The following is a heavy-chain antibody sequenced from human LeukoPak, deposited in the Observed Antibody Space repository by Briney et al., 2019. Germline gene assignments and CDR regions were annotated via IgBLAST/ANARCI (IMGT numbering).Heavy chain of an antibody. Sequence: ASVKVSCKASGYTFTTYYMHWVRQAPGQGLEWMGIINPSGGSTTYAQKFQGRVTITADESTSTAYMELSSLRSEDTAVYYCAKGYDSSGSYFRYGMDVWGQGTTVTVSS. CDR1: GYTFTTYY. CDR2: INPSGGST. CDR3: AKGYDSSGSYFRYGMDV. V-gene: IGHV1-46*03. J-gene: IGHJ6*02. D-gene: IGHD3-22*01.